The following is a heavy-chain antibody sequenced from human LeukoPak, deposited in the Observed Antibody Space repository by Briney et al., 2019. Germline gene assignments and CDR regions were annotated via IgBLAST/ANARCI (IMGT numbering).Heavy chain of an antibody. CDR2: ISGSGGST. J-gene: IGHJ4*02. CDR3: AKPRSDYYYSAFDY. CDR1: GFTFSTYA. Sequence: GGSLRLSCAASGFTFSTYAMTWVRQAPGKGLEWVSGISGSGGSTYYADSVKGRFTISRDNSKNTLYLQMNSLRAEDTAVYHCAKPRSDYYYSAFDYWGQGTLVTVSS. D-gene: IGHD3-22*01. V-gene: IGHV3-23*01.